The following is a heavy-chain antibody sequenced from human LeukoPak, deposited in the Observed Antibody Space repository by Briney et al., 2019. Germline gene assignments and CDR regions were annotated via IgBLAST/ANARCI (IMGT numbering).Heavy chain of an antibody. V-gene: IGHV3-7*01. CDR3: ARDRPRGAIYLDY. J-gene: IGHJ4*02. D-gene: IGHD3-9*01. CDR2: IEDDGSDK. CDR1: GFTFNNYW. Sequence: PGGSLRLSCVVSGFTFNNYWMTWVRQAPGKGLEWVANIEDDGSDKNYVDSVNGRFTISRDNARNSLYLQMNSLRAEDTAVYYCARDRPRGAIYLDYWGQGTLVTVSS.